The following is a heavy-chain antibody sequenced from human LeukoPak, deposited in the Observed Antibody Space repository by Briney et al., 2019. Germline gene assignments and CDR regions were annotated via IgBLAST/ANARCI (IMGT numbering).Heavy chain of an antibody. CDR1: EYIFTGYY. Sequence: ASVKVSCKASEYIFTGYYMHWVRQAPGQGLEWMGRINPNNGATNYAQKFRGRVTITGDTSINTAYMELSSLRSDDTAVYYCTRESGSYHGNDYWGQGTLVTVSS. V-gene: IGHV1-2*06. J-gene: IGHJ4*02. CDR3: TRESGSYHGNDY. CDR2: INPNNGAT. D-gene: IGHD1-26*01.